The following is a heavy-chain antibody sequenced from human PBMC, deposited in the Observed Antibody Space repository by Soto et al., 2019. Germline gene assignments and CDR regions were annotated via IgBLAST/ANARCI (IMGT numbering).Heavy chain of an antibody. Sequence: LPSSAFGVTFSSYGMHRVSKDTGKGLEWVAVIWYDGSNKYYADSVKGRFTISRDNSKNTLYLQMNSLRAEDTAVYYCARDQGDIVLMVYAKRTPTDYYYGMDVWGQGTTVTVS. D-gene: IGHD2-8*01. CDR2: IWYDGSNK. V-gene: IGHV3-33*01. CDR1: GVTFSSYG. J-gene: IGHJ6*02. CDR3: ARDQGDIVLMVYAKRTPTDYYYGMDV.